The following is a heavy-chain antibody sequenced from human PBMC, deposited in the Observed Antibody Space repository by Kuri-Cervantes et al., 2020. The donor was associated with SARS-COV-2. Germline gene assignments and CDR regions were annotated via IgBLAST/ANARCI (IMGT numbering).Heavy chain of an antibody. J-gene: IGHJ4*02. D-gene: IGHD1-1*01. CDR3: VRDGDHWNFDY. CDR1: GFTFSTYA. V-gene: IGHV3-23*01. CDR2: MRGSGGST. Sequence: GGSLRLSCAASGFTFSTYAMSWVRQAPGKGLEWVSGMRGSGGSTDYADSVKGRFTLSRDNAKNMLFLQMNSLRAEDTAVYYCVRDGDHWNFDYWGQGTLVTVSS.